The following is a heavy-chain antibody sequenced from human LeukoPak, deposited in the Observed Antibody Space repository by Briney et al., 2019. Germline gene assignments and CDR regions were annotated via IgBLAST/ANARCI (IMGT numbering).Heavy chain of an antibody. Sequence: SETLSLTCTVSGGSVSSSNWWSWVRQPPGKGLEWIGEIYHSGSTNYNPSLKSRVTISVDKSKNQFSLKLSSVTAADTAVYYCAKASVGARFFDPWGQGTLVTVSS. J-gene: IGHJ5*02. CDR1: GGSVSSSNW. CDR3: AKASVGARFFDP. D-gene: IGHD1-26*01. CDR2: IYHSGST. V-gene: IGHV4-4*02.